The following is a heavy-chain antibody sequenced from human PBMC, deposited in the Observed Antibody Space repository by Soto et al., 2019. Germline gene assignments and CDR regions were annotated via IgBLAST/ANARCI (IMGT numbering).Heavy chain of an antibody. CDR2: IYYSGST. Sequence: SETLSLTCTVSGGSINSGAYYWSWIRQHPGKGLEWIGYIYYSGSTYYNPSLKSRVTISVDTSKNQFSLKLSSVTAADTAVYYCARAATHSSIFGVVTLDVWGQGTTVTVS. V-gene: IGHV4-31*03. CDR1: GGSINSGAYY. J-gene: IGHJ6*02. D-gene: IGHD3-3*01. CDR3: ARAATHSSIFGVVTLDV.